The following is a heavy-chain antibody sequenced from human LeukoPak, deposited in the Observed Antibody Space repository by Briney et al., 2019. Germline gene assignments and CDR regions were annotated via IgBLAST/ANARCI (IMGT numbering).Heavy chain of an antibody. D-gene: IGHD6-19*01. V-gene: IGHV3-64*01. J-gene: IGHJ4*02. Sequence: GGSLRLSCAASGFTFSDYGMHWVPQAPGKGLEYVSTISSNGGSTYYANSVKGRFTVSRDNSKNTLYLQMGSLRAEDMAVYYCARDSSSRPFDYWGQGTLVTVSS. CDR1: GFTFSDYG. CDR2: ISSNGGST. CDR3: ARDSSSRPFDY.